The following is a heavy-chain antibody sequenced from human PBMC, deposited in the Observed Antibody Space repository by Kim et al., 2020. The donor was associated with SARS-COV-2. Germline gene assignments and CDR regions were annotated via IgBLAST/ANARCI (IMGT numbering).Heavy chain of an antibody. V-gene: IGHV7-4-1*02. CDR1: GYTFTSYA. J-gene: IGHJ3*02. Sequence: ASVKVSCKASGYTFTSYAMNWVRQAPGQGLEWMGWINTNTGNPTYAQGFTGRFVFSLDTSVSTAYLQISSLKAEDTAVYYCARGDRFGSSWYRAFDIWGQGTMVTVSS. CDR2: INTNTGNP. D-gene: IGHD6-13*01. CDR3: ARGDRFGSSWYRAFDI.